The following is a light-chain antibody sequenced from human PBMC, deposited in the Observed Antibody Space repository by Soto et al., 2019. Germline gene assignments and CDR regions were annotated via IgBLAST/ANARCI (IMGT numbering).Light chain of an antibody. CDR3: QQYKSYSPIT. J-gene: IGKJ5*01. CDR2: KAS. V-gene: IGKV1-17*01. Sequence: IQMTQSPSSLSASVGDRVTITFRASQGIRNDLGWYQQKPGRAPKLLIYKASSLQSGVPSRFSGSVSGTEFTLTISSLQPDDFATYYCQQYKSYSPITFGQGTRLEIK. CDR1: QGIRND.